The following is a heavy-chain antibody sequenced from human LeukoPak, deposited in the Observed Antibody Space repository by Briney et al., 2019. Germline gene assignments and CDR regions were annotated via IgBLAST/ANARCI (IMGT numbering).Heavy chain of an antibody. D-gene: IGHD3-9*01. V-gene: IGHV4-59*08. Sequence: SETLSLTCTVSGGSISSYYWSWIRQPPGKGLEWIGFIYSSGSTTYNPSLASRVTISVDTSKKQFSLKLSSVTAADTAVYYCARRRGSDISRLYYYYMDVWGKGTTVTVSS. CDR1: GGSISSYY. CDR2: IYSSGST. J-gene: IGHJ6*03. CDR3: ARRRGSDISRLYYYYMDV.